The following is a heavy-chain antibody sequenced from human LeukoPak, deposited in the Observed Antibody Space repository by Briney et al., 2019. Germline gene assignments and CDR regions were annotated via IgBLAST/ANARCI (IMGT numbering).Heavy chain of an antibody. CDR3: ARNLRYFDWLLRTNAFDF. Sequence: GGSLRLSCAASGFTFSSYSMNWVRQAPGKGLEWVSYISSSSSTIYYADSVKGRFTISRDNAKNSLYLQMNSLRAEDTAVYSCARNLRYFDWLLRTNAFDFWGQGTMVTVSS. CDR2: ISSSSSTI. V-gene: IGHV3-48*01. CDR1: GFTFSSYS. J-gene: IGHJ3*01. D-gene: IGHD3-9*01.